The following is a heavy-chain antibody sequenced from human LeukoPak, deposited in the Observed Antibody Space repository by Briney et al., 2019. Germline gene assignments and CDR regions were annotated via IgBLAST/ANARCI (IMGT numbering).Heavy chain of an antibody. Sequence: GGSLRLSCAASGVTFRLHAMAWVRQAPGKGLELVSALSGSGTGPYYSDSVKGRFTISRDNSNNTLYLQMNTLTAEDTAVYYCATERLYGASALDYWGQGTLVTVSS. CDR1: GVTFRLHA. CDR2: LSGSGTGP. V-gene: IGHV3-23*01. D-gene: IGHD4-17*01. J-gene: IGHJ4*02. CDR3: ATERLYGASALDY.